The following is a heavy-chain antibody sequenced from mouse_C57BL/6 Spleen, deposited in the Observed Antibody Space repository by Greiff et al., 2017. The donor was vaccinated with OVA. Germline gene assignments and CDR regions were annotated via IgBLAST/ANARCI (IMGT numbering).Heavy chain of an antibody. CDR3: ATRRWFAY. J-gene: IGHJ3*01. D-gene: IGHD2-12*01. V-gene: IGHV1-26*01. CDR2: INPNNGGT. CDR1: GYTFTDYY. Sequence: VQLQQSGPELVKPGASVKISCKASGYTFTDYYMNWVKQSHGKSLEWIGDINPNNGGTSYNQKFKGKATLTVDKSSSTAYMELRSLTSEDSAVYYCATRRWFAYWGQGTLVTVSA.